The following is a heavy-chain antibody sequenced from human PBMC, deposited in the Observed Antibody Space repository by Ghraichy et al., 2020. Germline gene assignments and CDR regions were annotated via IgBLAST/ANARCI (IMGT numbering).Heavy chain of an antibody. D-gene: IGHD2-2*02. CDR3: ARGSIRGFDY. Sequence: GESLNISCAASGSSFSVYSMSWVRQAPGKGLEWIAYISSSSSTIYYADSVKGRFSISRDNAKTSLYLQMNSLRDDDTAIYYCARGSIRGFDYWGQGTLVTV. J-gene: IGHJ4*02. V-gene: IGHV3-48*02. CDR2: ISSSSSTI. CDR1: GSSFSVYS.